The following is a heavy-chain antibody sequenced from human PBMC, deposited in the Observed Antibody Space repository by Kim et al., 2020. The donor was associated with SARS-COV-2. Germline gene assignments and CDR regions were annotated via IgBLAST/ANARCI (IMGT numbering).Heavy chain of an antibody. CDR3: ARAYSSSWYPYYYYRDV. J-gene: IGHJ6*03. Sequence: GGSLRLSCAASGFTFSSYDMHWVRQATGKGLEWVSAICTAGDTYYPGSVKGRYTISRENAKNSLYLQMNSLRAGDTAVYYCARAYSSSWYPYYYYRDVWGKGTTVTVSS. V-gene: IGHV3-13*01. CDR2: ICTAGDT. D-gene: IGHD6-13*01. CDR1: GFTFSSYD.